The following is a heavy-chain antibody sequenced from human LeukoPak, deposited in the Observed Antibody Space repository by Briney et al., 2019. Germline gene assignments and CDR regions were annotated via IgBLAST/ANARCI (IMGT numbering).Heavy chain of an antibody. J-gene: IGHJ1*01. CDR1: GGSISSYH. V-gene: IGHV4-59*01. D-gene: IGHD3-22*01. CDR2: TYYTGST. CDR3: ARGPSSDYFDSSGYLDYFHH. Sequence: SESLSLTCTGTGGSISSYHWSWIRQPPGKRLEWIGYTYYTGSTNYNPSLKSRVTISVLTSNNQFSLKLSSVTAADTAVYYCARGPSSDYFDSSGYLDYFHHWGQGTPVTVSS.